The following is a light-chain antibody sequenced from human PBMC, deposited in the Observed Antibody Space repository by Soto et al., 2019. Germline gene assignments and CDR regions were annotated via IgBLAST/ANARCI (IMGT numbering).Light chain of an antibody. CDR1: NIGAGYE. CDR3: QSYDSSLNAVV. CDR2: ANT. V-gene: IGLV1-40*01. J-gene: IGLJ2*01. Sequence: QLVLTQPPSVSGAPGQRVALSCTGNIGAGYEVHWYQQLPGSAPKLLIYANTHRPSGVPDRFSASRSGTSASLAITGLQPEDEADYYCQSYDSSLNAVVFGGGTKLTVL.